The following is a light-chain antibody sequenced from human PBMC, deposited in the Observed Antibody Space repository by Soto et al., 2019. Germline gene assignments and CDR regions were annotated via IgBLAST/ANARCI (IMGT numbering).Light chain of an antibody. CDR2: DAS. J-gene: IGKJ1*01. CDR3: QQYNSYWT. CDR1: QSISSR. Sequence: DIQMTQSPSTLSASVGDRVTITCRASQSISSRLAWYQQKPGKDPKLLIYDASSLESGVPSRFSGSGSGTEFTLTISSLQPDDFATYYCQQYNSYWTFGQGTKVEIK. V-gene: IGKV1-5*01.